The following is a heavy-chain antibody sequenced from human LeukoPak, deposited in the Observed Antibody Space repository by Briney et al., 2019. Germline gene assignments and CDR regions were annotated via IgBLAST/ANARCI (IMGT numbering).Heavy chain of an antibody. V-gene: IGHV3-11*03. Sequence: PGGSLRLSCAASGFSFSEYYMSWIRQAPGKGLEWVSCISSGSSYTNYTDSVKGRFTISRDNAKRSLYPQMNSLTAVDTAVYYCARSGGTYGWFDPWGQGTLVTVSS. CDR1: GFSFSEYY. J-gene: IGHJ5*02. CDR2: ISSGSSYT. D-gene: IGHD1-26*01. CDR3: ARSGGTYGWFDP.